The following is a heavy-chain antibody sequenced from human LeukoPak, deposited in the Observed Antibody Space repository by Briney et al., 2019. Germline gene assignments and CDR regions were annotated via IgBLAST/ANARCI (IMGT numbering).Heavy chain of an antibody. Sequence: QSGGSLRLSCAASGFTFSSYSMNWVRQAPGKGLEWVSYISTSSNTIHYADSVKGRFTISRDNAKSSLYLQMSSLRDEDTAVYYCARDRGTSGYLPWGQGTLVTVSS. CDR3: ARDRGTSGYLP. CDR1: GFTFSSYS. D-gene: IGHD3-22*01. CDR2: ISTSSNTI. V-gene: IGHV3-48*02. J-gene: IGHJ5*02.